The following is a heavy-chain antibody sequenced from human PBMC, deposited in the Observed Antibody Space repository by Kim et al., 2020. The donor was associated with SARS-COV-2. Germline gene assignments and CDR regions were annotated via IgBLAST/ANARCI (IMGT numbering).Heavy chain of an antibody. D-gene: IGHD6-19*01. CDR2: IYYSGST. V-gene: IGHV4-59*08. Sequence: SETLSLTCTGSGGSISSYYWSWIRQPPGKGLEWIGYIYYSGSTNYNPSLKSRVPISVDTSKNQFSLKLSSVTAADTAVYYCARGYSSGWYNYWGQGTLVTVSS. CDR3: ARGYSSGWYNY. J-gene: IGHJ4*02. CDR1: GGSISSYY.